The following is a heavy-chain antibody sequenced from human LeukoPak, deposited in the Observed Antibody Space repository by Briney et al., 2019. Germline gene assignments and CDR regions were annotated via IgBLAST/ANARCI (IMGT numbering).Heavy chain of an antibody. J-gene: IGHJ4*02. D-gene: IGHD2-2*01. CDR3: ARQQYQLFPRYY. Sequence: SETLSLTCTVSGGSISSSSYYWGWIRQPPGKGLEWIGSIYYSGSTYYNPSLKSRVTISVDTSKSQFSLKLSSVTAADTAVYYCARQQYQLFPRYYWGQGTLVTVSS. CDR2: IYYSGST. V-gene: IGHV4-39*01. CDR1: GGSISSSSYY.